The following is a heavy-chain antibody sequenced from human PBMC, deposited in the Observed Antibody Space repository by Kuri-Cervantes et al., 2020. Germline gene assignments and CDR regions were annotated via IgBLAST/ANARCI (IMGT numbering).Heavy chain of an antibody. V-gene: IGHV3-48*01. CDR2: ISSTSSTI. CDR3: ASHSGYATGPPDY. J-gene: IGHJ4*02. D-gene: IGHD5-12*01. Sequence: GGSLRLSCAVSGLTFSSYSMNWVRQAPGKGLEWVSFISSTSSTIYYADSVKGRFTISRDNAKNSLYLQMNSLRAEDTAVYYCASHSGYATGPPDYWGQGTLVTVSS. CDR1: GLTFSSYS.